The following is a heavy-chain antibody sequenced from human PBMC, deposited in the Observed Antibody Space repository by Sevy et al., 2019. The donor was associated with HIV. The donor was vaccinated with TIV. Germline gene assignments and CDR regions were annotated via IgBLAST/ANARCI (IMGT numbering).Heavy chain of an antibody. D-gene: IGHD3-3*01. J-gene: IGHJ4*02. Sequence: GGSLRLSCAASGFTFSSYWMHWVRQAPGKGLVWVSRINSDGSSTSYADSVKGRFTISRDNAKNTLYLQMNSLGAEDTAVYYCASARSGYSIDYWGQGTLVTVSS. CDR1: GFTFSSYW. CDR3: ASARSGYSIDY. V-gene: IGHV3-74*01. CDR2: INSDGSST.